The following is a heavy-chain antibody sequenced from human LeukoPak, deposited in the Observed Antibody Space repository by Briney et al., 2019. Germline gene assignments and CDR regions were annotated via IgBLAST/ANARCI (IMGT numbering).Heavy chain of an antibody. Sequence: GASVKVSCKASGYTFTSYGISWVRQAPGQGLEWMGWISAYNGNTNYARKLQGRVTMTTDTSTSTAYMELRSLRSDDTAVYYCARVFPPLGNGDYAGGRSGPWYFDLWGRGTLVTVSS. D-gene: IGHD4-17*01. CDR2: ISAYNGNT. CDR1: GYTFTSYG. CDR3: ARVFPPLGNGDYAGGRSGPWYFDL. J-gene: IGHJ2*01. V-gene: IGHV1-18*01.